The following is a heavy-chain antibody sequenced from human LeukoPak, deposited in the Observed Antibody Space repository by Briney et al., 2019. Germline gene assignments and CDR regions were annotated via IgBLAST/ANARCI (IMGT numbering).Heavy chain of an antibody. D-gene: IGHD4-17*01. V-gene: IGHV3-21*01. CDR3: ARATTIDYGDYVRDEIQH. Sequence: PGGSLRLSCAASGFTFSSYSMNWVRQAPGKGLEWVSSISSSSYIYYADSVKGRFTISRDNAKNSLYLQMNSLRAEDTAVYYCARATTIDYGDYVRDEIQHWGQGTLVTVSS. CDR1: GFTFSSYS. J-gene: IGHJ1*01. CDR2: ISSSSYI.